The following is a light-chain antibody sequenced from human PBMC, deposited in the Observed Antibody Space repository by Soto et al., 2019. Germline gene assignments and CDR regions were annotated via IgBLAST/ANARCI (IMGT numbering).Light chain of an antibody. CDR2: EVS. CDR3: CSYAGSSTFYV. CDR1: SSDVGSYNL. J-gene: IGLJ1*01. Sequence: QSMRTQPGSVCVSPGQSITISCTGTSSDVGSYNLVSWYQQHPGKAPKLMIYEVSKRPSGVSNRFSGSKSGNTASLTISGLQAEDEADYYCCSYAGSSTFYVFGTGTKVTVL. V-gene: IGLV2-23*02.